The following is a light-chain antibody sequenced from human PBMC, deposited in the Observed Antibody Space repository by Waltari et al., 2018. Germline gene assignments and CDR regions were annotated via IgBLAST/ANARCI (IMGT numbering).Light chain of an antibody. CDR2: YVS. Sequence: QSALTQPASVSGSPGQSITMSCTGTSSDIGSQKYVSWYQQHPGKAPKLMIYYVSERPSGVSNRFSGSKSVNTASLTISGLQADDEADYYCCAYTGSVWVFGGGTKLTVL. CDR1: SSDIGSQKY. J-gene: IGLJ3*02. CDR3: CAYTGSVWV. V-gene: IGLV2-14*03.